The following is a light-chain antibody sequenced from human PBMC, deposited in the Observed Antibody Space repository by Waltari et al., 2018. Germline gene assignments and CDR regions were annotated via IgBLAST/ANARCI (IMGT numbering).Light chain of an antibody. CDR2: LGS. J-gene: IGKJ1*01. Sequence: DIVMTQSPLYLSVTPGEPASISCRSSQSLLHRNGYNYLDWYLQKPGQSPQLLIYLGSNRASEVPDRFSGSGSGTDFTLKISRVETEDVGVYYCMQALESPRTFGQGTKVEIK. V-gene: IGKV2-28*01. CDR1: QSLLHRNGYNY. CDR3: MQALESPRT.